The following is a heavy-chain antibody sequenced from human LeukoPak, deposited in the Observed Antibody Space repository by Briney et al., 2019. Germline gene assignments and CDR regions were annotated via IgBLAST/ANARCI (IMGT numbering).Heavy chain of an antibody. D-gene: IGHD5-18*01. Sequence: SETLSLTCTVSGGSISTSSYYWGWIRQPPGKGLECNGNIYYSGSTYYNPSLKSRVTISVDTSKNQFSLKLSSVTAADTAVYYCARGQKYTSGYTVTELGSRYSDYWGQGTLVTVSP. J-gene: IGHJ4*02. CDR1: GGSISTSSYY. V-gene: IGHV4-39*07. CDR3: ARGQKYTSGYTVTELGSRYSDY. CDR2: IYYSGST.